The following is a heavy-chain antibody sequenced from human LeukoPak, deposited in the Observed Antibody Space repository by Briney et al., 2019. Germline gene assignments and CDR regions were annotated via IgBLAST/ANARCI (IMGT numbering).Heavy chain of an antibody. D-gene: IGHD6-13*01. CDR1: GFTFSDYA. CDR2: ITAGGDST. Sequence: GGSLRLSCAASGFTFSDYAMSWVRLAPGEGLEWVSAITAGGDSTYYAESVKGRFTISRDNLKNMVFLQMSTLRAEDTAIYYCAKSHASIWNVYDYWGQGTLVTVSS. J-gene: IGHJ4*02. V-gene: IGHV3-23*01. CDR3: AKSHASIWNVYDY.